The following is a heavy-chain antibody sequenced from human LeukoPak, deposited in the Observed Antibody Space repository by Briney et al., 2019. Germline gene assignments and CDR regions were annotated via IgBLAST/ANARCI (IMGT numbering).Heavy chain of an antibody. CDR2: TLYSGTT. V-gene: IGHV4-59*02. J-gene: IGHJ5*02. D-gene: IGHD3-16*01. CDR1: GASVTSYY. Sequence: SETLSLTCTVSGASVTSYYWNWIRQPPGKGLEWIGYTLYSGTTNYNPSLNSRVTMSLDTSKNQFSLELSSVTAADTAVYYCARRIIARGLGQENWFDPWGQGILVTVSS. CDR3: ARRIIARGLGQENWFDP.